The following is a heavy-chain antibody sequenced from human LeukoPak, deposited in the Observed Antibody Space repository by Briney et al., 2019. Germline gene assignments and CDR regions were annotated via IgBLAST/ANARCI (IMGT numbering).Heavy chain of an antibody. CDR2: ISSSSSYI. J-gene: IGHJ4*02. V-gene: IGHV3-21*01. Sequence: GGSLRLSCAASGFTFSSYSMNWVRQAPGKGLEWVSSISSSSSYIYYADSVKGRFTISRDNAQNSVFLQMYSLRVDDTAVYFCARDRGWQTFDYWGQGTLVTVSS. CDR3: ARDRGWQTFDY. CDR1: GFTFSSYS. D-gene: IGHD5-24*01.